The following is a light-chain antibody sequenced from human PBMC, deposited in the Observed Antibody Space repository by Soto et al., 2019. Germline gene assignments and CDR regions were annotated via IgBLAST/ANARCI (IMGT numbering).Light chain of an antibody. V-gene: IGKV3-11*01. CDR2: DAS. J-gene: IGKJ2*01. Sequence: EIVLTQSPATLSLSPGDRATLSCRASQSVSSYLAWYQRKPGQAPRLLIYDASNRATGIPARFSGSGSGTDFTLTISSLEPEDFAVYYCQQRSHWPPAFGQGTKLEIK. CDR3: QQRSHWPPA. CDR1: QSVSSY.